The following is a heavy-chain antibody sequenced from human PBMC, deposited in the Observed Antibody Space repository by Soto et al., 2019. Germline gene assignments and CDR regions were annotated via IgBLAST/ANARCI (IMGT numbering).Heavy chain of an antibody. CDR3: AKAPLRLGFSYYYYGMDV. V-gene: IGHV3-13*01. Sequence: EVQLVESGGGLVQPGGSLRLSCAASGFTFSSYDMHWVRQPTGKGLEWVSAIGKGGDTYYAGSLKGRFTISRDNSKNTLYLQMNSLRAEDTAVYYCAKAPLRLGFSYYYYGMDVWGQGTTVTVSS. J-gene: IGHJ6*02. CDR1: GFTFSSYD. D-gene: IGHD2-21*01. CDR2: IGKGGDT.